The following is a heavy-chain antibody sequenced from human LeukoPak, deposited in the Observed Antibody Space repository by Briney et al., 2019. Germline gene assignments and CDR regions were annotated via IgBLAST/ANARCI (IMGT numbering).Heavy chain of an antibody. V-gene: IGHV4-30-4*01. CDR3: ARVVGPDPTYYDFWSGYYGVFVFDY. CDR2: IYYSGST. CDR1: GGSISSGDYY. J-gene: IGHJ4*02. Sequence: ASQTLSLTCTVSGGSISSGDYYWSWIRQPPGKGLEWIGYIYYSGSTYYNPSLKSRVTISVDTSKNQCSLKLSSVTAADTAVYYCARVVGPDPTYYDFWSGYYGVFVFDYWGQGTLVTVSS. D-gene: IGHD3-3*01.